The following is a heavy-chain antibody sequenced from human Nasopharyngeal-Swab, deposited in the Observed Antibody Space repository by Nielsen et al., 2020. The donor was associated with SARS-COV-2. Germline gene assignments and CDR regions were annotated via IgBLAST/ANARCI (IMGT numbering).Heavy chain of an antibody. CDR2: INHSGST. CDR1: GGSFSGYY. J-gene: IGHJ4*02. V-gene: IGHV4-34*01. Sequence: SETLSLTCAVYGGSFSGYYWSWIRQPPGKGLEWIGEINHSGSTNYNPSLKSRVTISVDTSKNQSSLKLSSVTAADTAVYYCARGGIPTGDLPTGYYFDYWGQGTLVTVSS. CDR3: ARGGIPTGDLPTGYYFDY. D-gene: IGHD7-27*01.